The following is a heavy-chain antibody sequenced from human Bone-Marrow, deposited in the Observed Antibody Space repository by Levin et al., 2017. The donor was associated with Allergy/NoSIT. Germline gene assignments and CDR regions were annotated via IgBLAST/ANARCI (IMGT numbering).Heavy chain of an antibody. D-gene: IGHD1-14*01. J-gene: IGHJ4*02. Sequence: SETLSLTCTVSGGSMKSNHWTWIRQPPGKGLEWVGNAHYSESTNYNPSLKSRVAILLDTSQKQFSLRLSSLTPAAPAVYYCARTPANPRALSSKVFDSWGQGTLVTVSS. CDR3: ARTPANPRALSSKVFDS. CDR2: AHYSEST. CDR1: GGSMKSNH. V-gene: IGHV4-59*01.